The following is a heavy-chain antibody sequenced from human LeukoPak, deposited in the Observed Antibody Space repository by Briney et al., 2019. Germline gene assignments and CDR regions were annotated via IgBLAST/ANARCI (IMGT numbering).Heavy chain of an antibody. CDR3: AKGDYDFWSGYYIN. V-gene: IGHV3-11*01. D-gene: IGHD3-3*01. Sequence: GGSLRLSCAASGFTFSDYYMSWIRQAPGKGLEWVSYISSSGSTIYYADSVRGRFTISRDNSKNTLYLQMNSLTAEDTAVYYCAKGDYDFWSGYYINWGQGTLVTVSS. CDR1: GFTFSDYY. CDR2: ISSSGSTI. J-gene: IGHJ4*02.